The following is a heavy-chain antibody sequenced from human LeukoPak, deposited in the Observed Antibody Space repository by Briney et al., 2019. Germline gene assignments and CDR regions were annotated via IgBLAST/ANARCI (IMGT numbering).Heavy chain of an antibody. J-gene: IGHJ4*02. CDR3: AKTPTGLLYYFDY. Sequence: GGSLRPSCAASGFTFSSYAMSWVRQAPGKGLEWVSAISGSGGSTYYADSVKGRFTISRDNSKNTLYLQMNTLRAEDTAVYYCAKTPTGLLYYFDYWGQGTLVTVSS. CDR2: ISGSGGST. CDR1: GFTFSSYA. V-gene: IGHV3-23*01.